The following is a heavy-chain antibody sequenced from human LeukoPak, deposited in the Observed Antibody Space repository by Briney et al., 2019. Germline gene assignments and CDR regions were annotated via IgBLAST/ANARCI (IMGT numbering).Heavy chain of an antibody. Sequence: PSETLSLTCTVSGGSVISGSSYWGWIRQPPGKGLEWIGNIFYSGSTYYNPSLQSRVTISLDTSQNQFSLTLNSVTAADTAVYYCARAHSIASYYYGVDVGGQGTMVTVSS. J-gene: IGHJ6*02. V-gene: IGHV4-39*07. CDR2: IFYSGST. CDR1: GGSVISGSSY. D-gene: IGHD6-13*01. CDR3: ARAHSIASYYYGVDV.